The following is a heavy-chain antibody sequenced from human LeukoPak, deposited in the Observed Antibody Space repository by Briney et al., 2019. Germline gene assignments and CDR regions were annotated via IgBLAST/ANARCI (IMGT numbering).Heavy chain of an antibody. CDR1: NYPITSDYY. CDR2: IYHSGST. Sequence: SETLSLTCAVSNYPITSDYYWGWIRQPPGKGLEWIGSIYHSGSTYYNPSLRSRVTISVDTSKNQFSLKLSSVTAADTAVYYCARVCDYWGQGTLVTVSS. CDR3: ARVCDY. J-gene: IGHJ4*02. D-gene: IGHD3-16*01. V-gene: IGHV4-38-2*01.